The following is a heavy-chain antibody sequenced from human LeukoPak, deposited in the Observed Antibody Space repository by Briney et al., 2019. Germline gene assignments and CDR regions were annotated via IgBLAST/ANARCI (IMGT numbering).Heavy chain of an antibody. J-gene: IGHJ6*03. CDR2: FDPEDGET. D-gene: IGHD3-10*01. Sequence: ASVKVSCKVSGYTLTELSMHWVRQAPGKGLEWMGGFDPEDGETIYAQKFQGRVTMTEDTSTDTAYMELSSLRSEDTAVYYCATDPRGYYYYMDVWGKETTVTVSS. CDR1: GYTLTELS. CDR3: ATDPRGYYYYMDV. V-gene: IGHV1-24*01.